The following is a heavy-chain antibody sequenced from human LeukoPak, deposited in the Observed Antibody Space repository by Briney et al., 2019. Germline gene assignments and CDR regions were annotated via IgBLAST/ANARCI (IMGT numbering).Heavy chain of an antibody. Sequence: GGSLRLSCAASGFTFSNFAMNWVRQAPGKGLEWVSTISGSGGSTYYAGSVKGRFTISRDNSKNTLYLQMNSLRAEDTAVYYCAKMVHTEQWLVPFDYWGQGTLVTVSS. CDR2: ISGSGGST. V-gene: IGHV3-23*01. J-gene: IGHJ4*02. CDR3: AKMVHTEQWLVPFDY. CDR1: GFTFSNFA. D-gene: IGHD6-19*01.